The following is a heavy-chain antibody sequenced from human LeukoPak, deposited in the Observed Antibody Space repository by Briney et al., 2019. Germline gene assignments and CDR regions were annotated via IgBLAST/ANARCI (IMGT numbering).Heavy chain of an antibody. V-gene: IGHV3-33*08. Sequence: GGSLRLSCVASGFTFSNHWMSWVRQAPGKGLEWVAVIWYDGSNKYYADSVKGRFTISRDNSKNTLYLQMNSLRAEDTAVYYCARAQGDIVVVVAESYFDYWGQGTLVTVSS. J-gene: IGHJ4*02. CDR2: IWYDGSNK. CDR3: ARAQGDIVVVVAESYFDY. CDR1: GFTFSNHW. D-gene: IGHD2-15*01.